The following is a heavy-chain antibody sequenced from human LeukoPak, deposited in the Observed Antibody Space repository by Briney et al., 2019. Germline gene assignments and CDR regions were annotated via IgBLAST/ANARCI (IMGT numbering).Heavy chain of an antibody. J-gene: IGHJ5*02. V-gene: IGHV3-9*01. Sequence: LAGGSLRPSCAASGFTFDDYAMHWVRQAPGKGLEWVSGISWNSGTIGYADSVKGRFTISRDNAKNSLYLQMNSLRDDDTAVYYCARANMVRGVGSFFDRNWFDPWGQGTLVTVSS. CDR2: ISWNSGTI. CDR1: GFTFDDYA. D-gene: IGHD3-10*01. CDR3: ARANMVRGVGSFFDRNWFDP.